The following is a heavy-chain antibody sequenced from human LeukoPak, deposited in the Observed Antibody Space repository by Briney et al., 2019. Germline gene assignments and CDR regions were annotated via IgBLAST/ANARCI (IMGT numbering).Heavy chain of an antibody. J-gene: IGHJ6*02. Sequence: GGSLRLSCATSGFTFSSSTFGSYTMNWVRQAPGKGLEWVSSISSTGTYIYYTDSVKGRFTISRDIANSLLYLQMNSLRAEDTAVYYCARDGYYYYGMDVWGQGTTVTVSS. CDR1: GFTFSSSTFGSYT. CDR3: ARDGYYYYGMDV. CDR2: ISSTGTYI. V-gene: IGHV3-21*01.